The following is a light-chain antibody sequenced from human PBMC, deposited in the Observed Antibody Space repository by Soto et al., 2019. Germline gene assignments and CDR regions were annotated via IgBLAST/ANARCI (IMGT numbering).Light chain of an antibody. CDR2: LNSDGSH. CDR3: QTWGSGIVV. J-gene: IGLJ2*01. CDR1: SGHSNYA. Sequence: QSVLTQSPSASASLGASVKLTCTLSSGHSNYAIAWHQQQSEKGPRYLMKLNSDGSHSKGDGIPDRFSGSSSGAERYLTMSSLQSDAEADYYCQTWGSGIVVFGGGTKLTVL. V-gene: IGLV4-69*01.